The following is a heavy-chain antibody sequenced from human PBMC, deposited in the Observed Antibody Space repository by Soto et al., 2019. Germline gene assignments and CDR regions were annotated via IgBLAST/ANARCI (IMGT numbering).Heavy chain of an antibody. V-gene: IGHV1-69*13. CDR3: ARVTEPSYVTTYFDY. CDR1: GGTFSSYA. Sequence: GASVKVSCKASGGTFSSYAISWLRQSPGQGLEWMGGIIPIFGTANYAQKFQGRVTITADESTSTAYMELSSLRSEDTAVYYCARVTEPSYVTTYFDYWGQGTLVTVSS. CDR2: IIPIFGTA. D-gene: IGHD4-17*01. J-gene: IGHJ4*01.